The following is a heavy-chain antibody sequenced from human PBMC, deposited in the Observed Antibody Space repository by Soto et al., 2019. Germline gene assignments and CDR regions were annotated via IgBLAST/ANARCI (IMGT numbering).Heavy chain of an antibody. CDR3: TRDSGGRDAY. D-gene: IGHD2-15*01. J-gene: IGHJ4*02. Sequence: LRLSCAASGFTFISYWMHWVRQVPGKGLVWVSRINTDGSITSHADSVKGRFTISRDNAKNTLYLQMNSLRADDTAVYYCTRDSGGRDAYWGQGALVTVSS. CDR2: INTDGSIT. CDR1: GFTFISYW. V-gene: IGHV3-74*01.